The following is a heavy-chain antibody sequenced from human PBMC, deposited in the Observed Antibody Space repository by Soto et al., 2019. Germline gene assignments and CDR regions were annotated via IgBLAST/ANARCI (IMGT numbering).Heavy chain of an antibody. CDR1: GYTFTSYY. D-gene: IGHD3-3*01. CDR3: ARDPSVIEYYDFWSGPKTYYYYGMDV. Sequence: ASVKVSCKASGYTFTSYYMHWVRQAPGQGLEWMGIINPSGGSTSYAQKFRGRVTMTRDTSTSTVYMELSSLRSEDTAVYYCARDPSVIEYYDFWSGPKTYYYYGMDVRGQGTTVTVSS. J-gene: IGHJ6*02. V-gene: IGHV1-46*01. CDR2: INPSGGST.